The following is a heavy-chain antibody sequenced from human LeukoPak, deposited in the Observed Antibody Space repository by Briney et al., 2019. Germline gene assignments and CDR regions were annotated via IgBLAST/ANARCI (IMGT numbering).Heavy chain of an antibody. V-gene: IGHV4-59*01. CDR3: ARFLSGSYYGSDY. J-gene: IGHJ4*02. D-gene: IGHD1-26*01. Sequence: SETLSLTCTVSGGSISSYYWSWIRQPPGKGLEWIGYIYYSGSTNYNPSLKSRVTISVDTSKNQFSLKLSSVTAADTAVYYCARFLSGSYYGSDYWGQGTLVTVSS. CDR2: IYYSGST. CDR1: GGSISSYY.